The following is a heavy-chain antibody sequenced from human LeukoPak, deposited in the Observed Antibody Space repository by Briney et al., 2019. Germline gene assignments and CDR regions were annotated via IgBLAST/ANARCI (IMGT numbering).Heavy chain of an antibody. Sequence: GGSLRLSCAASGFTFSSYGMHWVRQAPGKGPEWVAVIWYDGSNKYYADSVKGRFTISRDNSKNTLYLQMNSLRAEDTAVYYCARRQLDCFDYWGQGTLVTVSS. CDR1: GFTFSSYG. CDR3: ARRQLDCFDY. J-gene: IGHJ4*02. CDR2: IWYDGSNK. V-gene: IGHV3-33*01. D-gene: IGHD6-13*01.